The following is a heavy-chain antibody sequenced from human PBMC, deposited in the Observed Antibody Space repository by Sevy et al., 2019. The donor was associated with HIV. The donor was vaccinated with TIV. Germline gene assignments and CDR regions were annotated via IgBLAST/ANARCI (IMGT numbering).Heavy chain of an antibody. D-gene: IGHD3-3*01. CDR2: INHSGST. J-gene: IGHJ6*03. CDR3: ARGGSITIFGVVMNYYMDV. CDR1: GGSFSGYY. V-gene: IGHV4-34*01. Sequence: SETLSLTCAVYGGSFSGYYWSWIRQPPGKGLEWLGEINHSGSTNYNPSLKSRVTISVDTSKNQFSLKLSSVTAADTAVYYCARGGSITIFGVVMNYYMDVWGKGTTVTVSS.